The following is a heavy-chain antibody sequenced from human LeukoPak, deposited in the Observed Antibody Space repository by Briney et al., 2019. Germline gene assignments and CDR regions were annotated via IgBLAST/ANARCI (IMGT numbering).Heavy chain of an antibody. CDR1: GFIFSDYY. J-gene: IGHJ4*02. D-gene: IGHD2-8*02. CDR2: ITNIDSSK. CDR3: ARRTGSQAFDY. V-gene: IGHV3-11*04. Sequence: GGSLRLSCAASGFIFSDYYMAWIRQAPGKGLEWISYITNIDSSKKYADSVKGRFTISRDNAKKSLFLQLNSLRADDTAVYYCARRTGSQAFDYWGQGTLVTVSS.